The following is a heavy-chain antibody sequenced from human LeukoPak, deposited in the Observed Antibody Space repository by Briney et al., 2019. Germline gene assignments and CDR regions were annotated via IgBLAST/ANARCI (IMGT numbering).Heavy chain of an antibody. CDR2: INSDGSAT. V-gene: IGHV3-74*01. CDR1: GFPFSSYW. CDR3: ASDSPYYGMDV. Sequence: PGGSLSLSCAASGFPFSSYWMHWVRQVPGKGLLWVSRINSDGSATIYADSVRGRFTISRDNAKNTLYLQKSGLRVEDTAVYHCASDSPYYGMDVWGQGTTVTVSS. J-gene: IGHJ6*02.